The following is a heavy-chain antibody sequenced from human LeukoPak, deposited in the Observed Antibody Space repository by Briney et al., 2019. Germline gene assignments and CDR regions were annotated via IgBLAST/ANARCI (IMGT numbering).Heavy chain of an antibody. Sequence: SQTLSLTCAISGDSVFSNSSWNWIGQSPSRGLEWLGRTYYRSKWYNDYVVSVKSRININPDTSKNQFSLQLSSVTPEDTAVYYCARGGQGDGYSADEAFDIWGQGTMVTVS. V-gene: IGHV6-1*01. D-gene: IGHD5-18*01. CDR1: GDSVFSNSS. CDR2: TYYRSKWYN. J-gene: IGHJ3*02. CDR3: ARGGQGDGYSADEAFDI.